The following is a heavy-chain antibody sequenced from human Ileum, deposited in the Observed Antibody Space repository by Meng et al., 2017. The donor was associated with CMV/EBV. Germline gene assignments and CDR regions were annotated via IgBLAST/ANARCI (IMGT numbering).Heavy chain of an antibody. J-gene: IGHJ5*02. V-gene: IGHV4-39*01. CDR1: GVSMSDHNYY. CDR2: VHQSVNT. D-gene: IGHD3-10*01. Sequence: SETLSLTCNVSGVSMSDHNYYWGWIRQPPGKGLEYIGSVHQSVNTFYNPSLKSRVTISVDTSKNQLSLRLRSVTAADTAVYYCARREYCGISYCSTMAWGQGKLVTVSS. CDR3: ARREYCGISYCSTMA.